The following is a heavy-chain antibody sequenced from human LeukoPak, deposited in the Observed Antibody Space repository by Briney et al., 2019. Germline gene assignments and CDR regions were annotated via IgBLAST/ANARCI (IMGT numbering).Heavy chain of an antibody. V-gene: IGHV4-38-2*02. D-gene: IGHD6-6*01. Sequence: SETLSLTCTVSGYSISSGYYWGWIRQPPGKGLEWIGSIYYSGSTYYNPSLKSRVTISVDTSKNQFSLKLSSVTAADTAVYYCARRRADIAALRFDYWGQGTLVTVSS. CDR1: GYSISSGYY. CDR3: ARRRADIAALRFDY. J-gene: IGHJ4*02. CDR2: IYYSGST.